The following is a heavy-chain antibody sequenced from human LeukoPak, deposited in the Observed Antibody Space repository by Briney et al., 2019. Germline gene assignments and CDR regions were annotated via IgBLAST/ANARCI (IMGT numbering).Heavy chain of an antibody. J-gene: IGHJ4*02. V-gene: IGHV3-23*01. D-gene: IGHD6-13*01. CDR1: GFTFSSYA. CDR3: ATSVAAASTDY. CDR2: ISGSGCST. Sequence: GGSLRLSCAASGFTFSSYAMNWVRQAPGKGLEWVSTISGSGCSTYYADSVKGRFTISRDNSKYTLYLQMSSLRAEDTAVYYCATSVAAASTDYWGQGTLVTVFS.